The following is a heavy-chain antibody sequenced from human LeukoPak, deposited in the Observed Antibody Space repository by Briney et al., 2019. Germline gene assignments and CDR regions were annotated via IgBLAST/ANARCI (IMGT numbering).Heavy chain of an antibody. V-gene: IGHV1-2*06. CDR3: ARPIRFLEANYYYYYGMDV. CDR1: GYTFTVYY. J-gene: IGHJ6*02. CDR2: INPNSGDT. D-gene: IGHD3-3*01. Sequence: ASVTVSFKASGYTFTVYYMHWVRQAPGQGLEWMGRINPNSGDTDSAQKFQGRVTMTRVTSISTAYMELSSLRSDDTAVYYCARPIRFLEANYYYYYGMDVWGQGTTVTVSS.